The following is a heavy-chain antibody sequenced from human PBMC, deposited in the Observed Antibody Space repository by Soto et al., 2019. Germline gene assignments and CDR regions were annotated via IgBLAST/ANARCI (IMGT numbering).Heavy chain of an antibody. CDR1: GFSFSSYA. CDR2: ISGSGGST. J-gene: IGHJ6*03. V-gene: IGHV3-23*01. CDR3: TKGRSAGRRDRQFPNYYYYYMDV. D-gene: IGHD3-16*02. Sequence: EVQLLESGGGLVQPGGSLRLSCTASGFSFSSYAMTWVRQAPGKGLEWVSVISGSGGSTYYADSVKGRFTSSRDKSKNTVFLQMNSLRAEDTAVYYCTKGRSAGRRDRQFPNYYYYYMDVWGKGTTVTVSS.